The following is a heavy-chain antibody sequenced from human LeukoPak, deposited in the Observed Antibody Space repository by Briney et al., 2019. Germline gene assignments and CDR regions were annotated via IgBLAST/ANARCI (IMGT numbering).Heavy chain of an antibody. D-gene: IGHD3-22*01. CDR2: MNPSSGNT. CDR1: GYTFTSYD. Sequence: VSVKVSCKASGYTFTSYDINWVRQATGQGLEWLGWMNPSSGNTGYAQKFQGRVTMTRDTSISTAYMELSSLGSEDTAVYYCARVAYYYDSAGLYLNYFYGMDVWGQGTTVTVSS. J-gene: IGHJ6*02. V-gene: IGHV1-8*01. CDR3: ARVAYYYDSAGLYLNYFYGMDV.